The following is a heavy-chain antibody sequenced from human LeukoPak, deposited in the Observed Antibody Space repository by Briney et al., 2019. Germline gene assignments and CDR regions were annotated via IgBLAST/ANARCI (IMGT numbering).Heavy chain of an antibody. CDR1: GGTFSSYA. J-gene: IGHJ4*02. CDR2: IIPILGIA. V-gene: IGHV1-69*04. Sequence: ASVKVSCKASGGTFSSYAISWVRQAPGQGLEWMGRIIPILGIANYAQKFQGRVTITADKSTSTAYMELSSLRSEDTAVYYCAGAYCGGDCYSGFDYWGQGTLVTVSS. D-gene: IGHD2-21*02. CDR3: AGAYCGGDCYSGFDY.